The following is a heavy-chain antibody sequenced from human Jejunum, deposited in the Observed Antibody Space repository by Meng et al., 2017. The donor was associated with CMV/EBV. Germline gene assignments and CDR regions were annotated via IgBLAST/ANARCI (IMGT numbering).Heavy chain of an antibody. J-gene: IGHJ4*02. CDR2: IYESGST. CDR1: GDSIRSGDSS. Sequence: VSGDSIRSGDSSWSWIRQPPGKGLEWIGYIYESGSTSYNPSLESRVTISVDTSKNQFSLKVMSVTAADTAVYYCAREGTNSYYFDYWGQGTLVTVSS. D-gene: IGHD1-14*01. CDR3: AREGTNSYYFDY. V-gene: IGHV4-30-4*01.